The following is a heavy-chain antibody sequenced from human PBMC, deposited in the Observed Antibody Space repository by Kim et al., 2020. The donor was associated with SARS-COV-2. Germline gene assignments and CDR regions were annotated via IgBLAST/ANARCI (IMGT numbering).Heavy chain of an antibody. V-gene: IGHV4-4*07. D-gene: IGHD2-21*02. Sequence: SETLSLTCTVSGGSISSYYWSWVRQPAEKGLEWIGQIYSSGSTNYNPSLKSRVTMSVDTSKNQFSLMLSSVTAADTAVYYCARERSTASSVDPWGQGILVSVSS. J-gene: IGHJ5*02. CDR3: ARERSTASSVDP. CDR2: IYSSGST. CDR1: GGSISSYY.